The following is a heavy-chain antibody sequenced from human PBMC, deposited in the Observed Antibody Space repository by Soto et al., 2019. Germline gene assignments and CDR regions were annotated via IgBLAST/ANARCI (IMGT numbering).Heavy chain of an antibody. CDR2: ISAYNGNT. J-gene: IGHJ4*02. CDR1: GYTFTIYG. Sequence: ASVKVSCKASGYTFTIYGISLVRQAPGQGLEWMGWISAYNGNTNYAQKLQGRVTMTTDTSTSTAYMELRSLRSDDTAVYYCARGPAAGTLFDYWGQGTLVTVSS. D-gene: IGHD6-13*01. V-gene: IGHV1-18*01. CDR3: ARGPAAGTLFDY.